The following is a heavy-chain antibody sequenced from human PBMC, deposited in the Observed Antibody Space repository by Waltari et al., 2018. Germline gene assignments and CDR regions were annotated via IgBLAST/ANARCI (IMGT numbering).Heavy chain of an antibody. CDR2: IRYDGDNK. Sequence: QLQLVESGGGVVQPGGSLRLSCAAAGFTVNKCGMHWVRQAPGKGLEWVAGIRYDGDNKFYADSVKGRFIISRDNSKNTLFLETNSLRIEDTAVYYCARDIIAPRPDGFDVWGQGTLVTVSA. CDR1: GFTVNKCG. V-gene: IGHV3-33*01. D-gene: IGHD6-6*01. J-gene: IGHJ3*01. CDR3: ARDIIAPRPDGFDV.